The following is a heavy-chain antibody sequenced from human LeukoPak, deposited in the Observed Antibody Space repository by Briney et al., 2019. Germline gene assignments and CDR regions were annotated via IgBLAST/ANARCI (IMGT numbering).Heavy chain of an antibody. V-gene: IGHV4-30-4*08. CDR3: ARVRLLWFGEPGTVDY. J-gene: IGHJ4*02. Sequence: SETLSLTCTVSGGSISSGDYYWSWIRQPPGKGLEWIGYIYYSGSNYYNPSLKSRVTISVDTSKNQFSLKLSSVTAADTAVYYCARVRLLWFGEPGTVDYWGQGTLVTVSS. CDR1: GGSISSGDYY. CDR2: IYYSGSN. D-gene: IGHD3-10*01.